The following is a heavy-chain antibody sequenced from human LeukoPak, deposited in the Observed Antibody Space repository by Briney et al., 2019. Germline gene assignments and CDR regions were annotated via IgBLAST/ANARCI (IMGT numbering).Heavy chain of an antibody. J-gene: IGHJ4*02. Sequence: GGSLRLSCAASGFTFSGYAMSWVRQAPGKGLEWVSSITVGGYTTYYADSVKGRFTISRDNSNSTLSLQMNSLRAEDTAVYYCAKEGYDRSGYYFDYWGQGTLVIVSS. D-gene: IGHD3-22*01. CDR3: AKEGYDRSGYYFDY. CDR1: GFTFSGYA. V-gene: IGHV3-23*01. CDR2: ITVGGYTT.